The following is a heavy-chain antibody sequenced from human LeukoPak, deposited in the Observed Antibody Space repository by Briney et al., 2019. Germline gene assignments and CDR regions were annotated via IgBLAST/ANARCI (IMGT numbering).Heavy chain of an antibody. Sequence: PSETLSLTCAVSGYSISSGYYWGWIRQPPGKGLEWIGSIYHSGSTYYNPSLKSRVTISVDTSKNQFSLKLSSVAAADTAVYYCAREGPAAISTFDYWGQGTLVTVSP. CDR1: GYSISSGYY. V-gene: IGHV4-38-2*02. CDR2: IYHSGST. D-gene: IGHD2-2*02. J-gene: IGHJ4*02. CDR3: AREGPAAISTFDY.